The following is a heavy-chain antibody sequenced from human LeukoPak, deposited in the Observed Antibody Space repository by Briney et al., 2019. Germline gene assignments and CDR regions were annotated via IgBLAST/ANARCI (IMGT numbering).Heavy chain of an antibody. CDR2: IYYSGST. Sequence: SETLSLTCTVSGGSISSYYWSWIRQPPGKGLEWIGYIYYSGSTNYNPSLKSRVTISVDTSKNQFSLKLSSVTAADTAVYYCARHNYYSNYGDWFDPWGQGTLVTVSS. V-gene: IGHV4-59*08. CDR1: GGSISSYY. D-gene: IGHD4-11*01. J-gene: IGHJ5*02. CDR3: ARHNYYSNYGDWFDP.